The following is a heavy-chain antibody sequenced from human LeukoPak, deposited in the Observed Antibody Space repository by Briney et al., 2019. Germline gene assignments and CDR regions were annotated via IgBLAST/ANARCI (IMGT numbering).Heavy chain of an antibody. CDR1: XFTFXXXX. CDR2: XXGSGGST. CDR3: AKDDRSGRYSSSSWGRVDY. Sequence: ASXFTFXXXXMSXXXXXPXXXXXXXAXXXGSGGSTYYADSVKGRFTISRDNSKNTLYLQMNSLRAEDTAVYYCAKDDRSGRYSSSSWGRVDYWGQGTLVTVSS. J-gene: IGHJ4*02. D-gene: IGHD6-6*01. V-gene: IGHV3-23*01.